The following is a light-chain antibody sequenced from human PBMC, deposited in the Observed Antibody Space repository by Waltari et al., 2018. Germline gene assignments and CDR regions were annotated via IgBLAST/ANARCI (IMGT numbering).Light chain of an antibody. CDR1: QSISTY. CDR2: SAS. V-gene: IGKV1-39*01. Sequence: DIQMTQSPSSVPASVGDRVTITCRASQSISTYLHWYQQKPGNPPKLLIHSASTLQSGVPLRFSGTGSGTDFTLTISSXXXXDFASYYCQQSYRSPQTFGGGTKXEIK. J-gene: IGKJ4*01. CDR3: QQSYRSPQT.